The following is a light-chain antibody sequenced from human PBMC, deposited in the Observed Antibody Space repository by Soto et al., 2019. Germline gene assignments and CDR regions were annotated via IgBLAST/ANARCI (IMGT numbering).Light chain of an antibody. J-gene: IGKJ2*01. V-gene: IGKV3-20*01. CDR1: QSVRSSS. CDR2: GAS. Sequence: EIVLTQSPGTLSLSPGQKATLSCRASQSVRSSSLAWYQQKPGQAPRLLVYGASSRATGIPDRFSGSGSGTDFPLTISRLEPEDFAVYYCQQYGGSPLVTFGQGTKLEIK. CDR3: QQYGGSPLVT.